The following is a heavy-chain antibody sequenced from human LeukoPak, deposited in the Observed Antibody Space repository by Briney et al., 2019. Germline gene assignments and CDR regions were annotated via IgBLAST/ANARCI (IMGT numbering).Heavy chain of an antibody. Sequence: GGSLRLSCAASGFTFSSYAMSWVRQAPGKGLEWVSVISGSGGSTYYADSVKGRFTISRDNSKNTLYLQMNSLRAEDTAVYYCAATASYYDILTGVAPTRAFDIWGQGTMVTVSS. CDR2: ISGSGGST. D-gene: IGHD3-9*01. V-gene: IGHV3-23*01. CDR1: GFTFSSYA. CDR3: AATASYYDILTGVAPTRAFDI. J-gene: IGHJ3*02.